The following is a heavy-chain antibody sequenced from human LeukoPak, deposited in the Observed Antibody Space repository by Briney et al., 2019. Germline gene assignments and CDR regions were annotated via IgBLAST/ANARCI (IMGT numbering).Heavy chain of an antibody. V-gene: IGHV1-46*01. CDR3: ARAPRITIFGVPYDY. J-gene: IGHJ4*02. Sequence: ASVKVSCKASGYTFTGYYMHWVRQAPGQGLEWMGIINPSGGSTSYAQKFQGRVTMTRDTSTSTVYMELSSLRSEDTAVYYCARAPRITIFGVPYDYWGQGTLVTVSS. D-gene: IGHD3-3*01. CDR1: GYTFTGYY. CDR2: INPSGGST.